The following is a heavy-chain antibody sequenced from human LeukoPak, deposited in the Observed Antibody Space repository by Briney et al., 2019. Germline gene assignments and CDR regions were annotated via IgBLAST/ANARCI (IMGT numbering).Heavy chain of an antibody. CDR3: AKGGSYGTHYYYMDV. D-gene: IGHD1-26*01. CDR2: ISGSGGST. Sequence: PGGSLRLSCAASGFTFSSYAMSWVRQAPGKGLEWVSAISGSGGSTYYADSVKGRFTISRDNSKNTLYLQMNSLRAEDTAVYYCAKGGSYGTHYYYMDVWGKGTTVTVSS. J-gene: IGHJ6*03. V-gene: IGHV3-23*01. CDR1: GFTFSSYA.